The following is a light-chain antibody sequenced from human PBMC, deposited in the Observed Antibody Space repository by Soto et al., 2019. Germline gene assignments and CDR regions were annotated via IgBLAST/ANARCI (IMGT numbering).Light chain of an antibody. J-gene: IGKJ2*01. Sequence: EIVLTQSPGNLSLSPGERATLSCRASQSVSSSYLAWYQQKPGQAPRLLIYGASSRATGIPDRFSGSGSGTDFTLTIRRLEPEDFAVYYCQQYGSSPPYTFGQGIKREIK. V-gene: IGKV3-20*01. CDR1: QSVSSSY. CDR2: GAS. CDR3: QQYGSSPPYT.